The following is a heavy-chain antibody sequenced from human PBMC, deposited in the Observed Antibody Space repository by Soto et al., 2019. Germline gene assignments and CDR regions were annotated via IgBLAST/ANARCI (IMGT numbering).Heavy chain of an antibody. J-gene: IGHJ5*02. V-gene: IGHV3-23*01. CDR3: AKDPTEGRITIFGVVIRWFDP. CDR1: GFTFSSYA. CDR2: ISGSGGST. Sequence: GGSLRLSCAASGFTFSSYAMSWVRQAPGKGLEWVSAISGSGGSTYYADSLKGRFTISRDNSKNTLYLQMNSLRDEDTAVYYCAKDPTEGRITIFGVVIRWFDPWGQGTLVTVSS. D-gene: IGHD3-3*01.